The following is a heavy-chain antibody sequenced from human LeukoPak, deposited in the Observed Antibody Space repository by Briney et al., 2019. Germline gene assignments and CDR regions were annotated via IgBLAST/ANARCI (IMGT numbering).Heavy chain of an antibody. CDR1: GYSFITYW. D-gene: IGHD6-19*01. CDR2: IYPGDSDT. J-gene: IGHJ4*02. Sequence: GESLKISCKGSGYSFITYWIGWVRQMPGKGLEWMGIIYPGDSDTRYSPSFQGQVTMSADKSISTAYLQWSSLEASDTAMYYCATLAVANTASHFDYWGQGTLVTVSS. CDR3: ATLAVANTASHFDY. V-gene: IGHV5-51*01.